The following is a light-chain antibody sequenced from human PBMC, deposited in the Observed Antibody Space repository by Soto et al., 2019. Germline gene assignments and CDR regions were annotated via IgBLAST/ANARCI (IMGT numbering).Light chain of an antibody. J-gene: IGKJ4*01. V-gene: IGKV3-20*01. CDR1: QSVSSNY. CDR3: QQYDSSPLT. Sequence: IVLTQSPGTLSLSPGERGALSCRASQSVSSNYVAWYQQKPGRAPRLLISGASNRATGTPDRFSGSGSGTDFTLTISRLEPEDFAVYYCQQYDSSPLTFGGGTKVDNK. CDR2: GAS.